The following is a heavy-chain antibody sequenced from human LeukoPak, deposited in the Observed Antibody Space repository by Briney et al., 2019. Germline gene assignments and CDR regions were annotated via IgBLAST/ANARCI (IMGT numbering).Heavy chain of an antibody. CDR1: XYXXTGXX. CDR3: ARDSSGADY. V-gene: IGHV1-2*02. CDR2: XNPNXGGT. Sequence: ASMKVSCKASXYXXTGXXXXXXRXXXXXGXEWMGWXNPNXGGTNYAXKXQGRVTMTRDTSISTAYMELSSLRSDDTAVYYCARDSSGADYWGQGTVVTVSS. J-gene: IGHJ4*02. D-gene: IGHD6-19*01.